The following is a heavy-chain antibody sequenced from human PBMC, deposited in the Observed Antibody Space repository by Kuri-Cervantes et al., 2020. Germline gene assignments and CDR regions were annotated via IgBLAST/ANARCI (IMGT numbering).Heavy chain of an antibody. CDR2: IYTSGST. D-gene: IGHD7-27*01. CDR3: ARGRLGTYYYYYGMDV. V-gene: IGHV4-61*02. J-gene: IGHJ6*02. CDR1: GGSISSGGYY. Sequence: SETLSLTCTVSGGSISSGGYYWSWIRQPAGKGLEWIGRIYTSGSTNYNPSLKSRVTISVDTSKNQFSLKLSSVTAADTAVYYCARGRLGTYYYYYGMDVWGQGTTVTVSS.